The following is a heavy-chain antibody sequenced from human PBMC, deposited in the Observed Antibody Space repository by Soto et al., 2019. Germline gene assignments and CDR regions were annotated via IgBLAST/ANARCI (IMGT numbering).Heavy chain of an antibody. D-gene: IGHD6-6*01. CDR1: GGSVSSGSYY. J-gene: IGHJ5*02. V-gene: IGHV4-61*01. Sequence: TETLSLTCTVSGGSVSSGSYYWSWIRQPPGKGLEWIGYIYYSGSTNYNPSLKSRVTISVDTSKNQFSLKLSSVTTADTAVYYCARGVYSSSSPKFDPWGQGTLVTVSS. CDR2: IYYSGST. CDR3: ARGVYSSSSPKFDP.